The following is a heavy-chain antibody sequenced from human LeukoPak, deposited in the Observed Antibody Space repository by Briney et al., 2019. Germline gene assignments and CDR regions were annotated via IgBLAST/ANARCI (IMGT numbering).Heavy chain of an antibody. CDR1: GGTFSSYA. J-gene: IGHJ6*04. CDR3: ARAEVPAAIYYYYGMDV. CDR2: IIPIFGTA. V-gene: IGHV1-69*01. Sequence: GSSVKVSCKASGGTFSSYAISWVRQAPGQGLEWMGGIIPIFGTANYAQKFQGSVTITADESTSTAYMELSSLRSEDTAVYYCARAEVPAAIYYYYGMDVWGKGTTVTVSS. D-gene: IGHD2-2*01.